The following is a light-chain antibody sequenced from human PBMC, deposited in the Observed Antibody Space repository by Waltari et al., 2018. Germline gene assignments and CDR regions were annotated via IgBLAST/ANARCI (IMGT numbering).Light chain of an antibody. CDR3: GTWDSSLSTVV. Sequence: QSVLTQPPSVSAPPGQKATMSCSGSSSNIGNGYVSWYQHVPGTAPKLLIYDSIKRPSGIPDRFSASKSGTSATLDITGLQPGDEADYFCGTWDSSLSTVVFGGGTKLTVL. J-gene: IGLJ2*01. CDR1: SSNIGNGY. CDR2: DSI. V-gene: IGLV1-51*01.